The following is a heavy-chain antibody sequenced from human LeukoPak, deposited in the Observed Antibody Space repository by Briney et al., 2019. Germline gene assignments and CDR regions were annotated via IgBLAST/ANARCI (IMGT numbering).Heavy chain of an antibody. CDR3: AREREGGNTYCFDY. CDR1: GFTFSSYW. Sequence: PGGSLRLSCAASGFTFSSYWMSWVRQAPGKGLEWVANIKQDGSEKYYVDSVKGRFTISRDNAKNSLYLQMNSLRAEDTAVYYCAREREGGNTYCFDYWGQGTLVTVSS. D-gene: IGHD2/OR15-2a*01. V-gene: IGHV3-7*01. J-gene: IGHJ4*02. CDR2: IKQDGSEK.